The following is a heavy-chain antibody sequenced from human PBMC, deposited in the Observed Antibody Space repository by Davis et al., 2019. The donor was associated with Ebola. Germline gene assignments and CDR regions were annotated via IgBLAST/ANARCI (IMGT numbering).Heavy chain of an antibody. CDR2: TTHSGST. Sequence: SGSLTLSCAVYGGSSSGYYWSWIRQPPGKGLVWIGETTHSGSTNYNPSLKCRVTISVDTSKNQFSLKLSSVTAADTAVYYCARRSSVIVGATFRYYYGMDVWGQGTTVTVSS. J-gene: IGHJ6*02. CDR1: GGSSSGYY. D-gene: IGHD1-26*01. CDR3: ARRSSVIVGATFRYYYGMDV. V-gene: IGHV4-34*01.